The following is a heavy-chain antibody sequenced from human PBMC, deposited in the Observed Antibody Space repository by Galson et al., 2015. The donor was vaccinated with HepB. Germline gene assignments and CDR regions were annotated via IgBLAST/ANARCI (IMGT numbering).Heavy chain of an antibody. Sequence: SLRLSCATSGFSFSRYSLHWVRQAPGKGLEWVSYMRYDGSNEYYADSARGRFTMSRDHSKSTLHLQMNSLRVEDTAVYYCVKDQEQFGDLSKGYFDHWGQGSLVTVSS. CDR3: VKDQEQFGDLSKGYFDH. D-gene: IGHD3-10*01. J-gene: IGHJ4*02. CDR1: GFSFSRYS. CDR2: MRYDGSNE. V-gene: IGHV3-30*02.